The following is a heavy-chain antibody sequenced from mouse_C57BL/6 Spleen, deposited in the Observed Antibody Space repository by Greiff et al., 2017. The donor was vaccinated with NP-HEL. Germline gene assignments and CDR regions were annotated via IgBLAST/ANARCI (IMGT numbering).Heavy chain of an antibody. D-gene: IGHD1-1*01. Sequence: QVQLQQSGAELARPGASVKLSCKASGYTFTSYGISWVKQRTGQGLEWIGEIYPRSGNTYYNEKFKGKAPLTADKSSSTAYMELRSLTSEDSAVYFCARGGHSFITTVVANFDYWGQGTTLTVSS. V-gene: IGHV1-81*01. CDR1: GYTFTSYG. CDR2: IYPRSGNT. J-gene: IGHJ2*01. CDR3: ARGGHSFITTVVANFDY.